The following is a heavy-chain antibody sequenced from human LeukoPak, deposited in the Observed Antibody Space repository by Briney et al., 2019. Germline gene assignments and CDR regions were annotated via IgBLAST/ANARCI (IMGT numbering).Heavy chain of an antibody. J-gene: IGHJ4*02. CDR3: AREPYAEEFDY. Sequence: PGGSLRLSCAASGFSFNIYWMSWVRQAPGKGLEWVANIKQDGSEKYYVDSVKGRFTISRDNAKNSLYLQMNSLRAEDTAVYYCAREPYAEEFDYWGQGTLVTVSS. V-gene: IGHV3-7*04. CDR2: IKQDGSEK. CDR1: GFSFNIYW. D-gene: IGHD4-17*01.